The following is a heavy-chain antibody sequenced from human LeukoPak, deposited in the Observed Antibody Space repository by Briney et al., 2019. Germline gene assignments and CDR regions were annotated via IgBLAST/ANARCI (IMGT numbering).Heavy chain of an antibody. V-gene: IGHV1-8*03. CDR1: GYTFTSYE. J-gene: IGHJ5*02. CDR2: MNPNSGNT. D-gene: IGHD4-11*01. CDR3: ARGRATVTTHWFDP. Sequence: ASVKVSCQASGYTFTSYEINWVRQATGQGLEWMGWMNPNSGNTGYAQKFQGRVTITRNTSISTAYMELNSLRSEDTAVYYCARGRATVTTHWFDPWGQGTVVTVSS.